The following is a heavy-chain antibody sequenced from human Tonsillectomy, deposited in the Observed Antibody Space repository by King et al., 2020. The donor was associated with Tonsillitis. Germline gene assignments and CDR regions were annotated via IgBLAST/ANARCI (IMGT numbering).Heavy chain of an antibody. CDR1: GYSFISYG. CDR2: INVYNGNT. J-gene: IGHJ4*02. V-gene: IGHV1-18*04. D-gene: IGHD3-22*01. CDR3: ARAFNYYDSSGYRFYFDF. Sequence: VQLVESGAEMKKPGASVRVSCKGFGYSFISYGITWVRQAPGQGPEWMGWINVYNGNTKYAQKFQDRVTMTTDTSTNTAYMDLRSLGSDDTAMYYCARAFNYYDSSGYRFYFDFWGQGTLVTVSS.